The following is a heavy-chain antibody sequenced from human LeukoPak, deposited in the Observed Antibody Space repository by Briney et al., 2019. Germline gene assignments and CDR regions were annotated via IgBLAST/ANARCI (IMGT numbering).Heavy chain of an antibody. D-gene: IGHD2-2*01. J-gene: IGHJ6*04. V-gene: IGHV4-30-2*01. Sequence: SETLSLTCTVSGGSISSGGYYWSWIRQPPGKGLEWIGYIYHSGSTYYNPSLKSRVTISVDRSKNQFSLKLSSVTAADTAVYHCAGEDIVVVPAAMDVWGKGTTVTVSS. CDR1: GGSISSGGYY. CDR3: AGEDIVVVPAAMDV. CDR2: IYHSGST.